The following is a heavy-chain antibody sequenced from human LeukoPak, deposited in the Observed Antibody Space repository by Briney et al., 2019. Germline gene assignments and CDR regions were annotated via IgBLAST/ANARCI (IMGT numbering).Heavy chain of an antibody. D-gene: IGHD3-22*01. J-gene: IGHJ4*02. Sequence: SETLSLTCTVSGGSISSYYWSWIRQPAGKGLEWIGRIYTSGSTNYNPSLKSRVTISVDTSKNQFSLKLSSVTAADTAVYYCARHNPLLLPGYYFDYWGQGTLVTVSS. V-gene: IGHV4-4*07. CDR2: IYTSGST. CDR1: GGSISSYY. CDR3: ARHNPLLLPGYYFDY.